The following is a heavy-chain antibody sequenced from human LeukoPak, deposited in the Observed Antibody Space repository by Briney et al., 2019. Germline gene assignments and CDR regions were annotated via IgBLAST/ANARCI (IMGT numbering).Heavy chain of an antibody. CDR1: GGSFSGYY. V-gene: IGHV4-34*01. CDR3: ARGPYYFDSDSGYYY. J-gene: IGHJ4*02. CDR2: VIHDGAT. Sequence: SETLSLTCDVYGGSFSGYYWTWIRQPPGKGLEWIGEVIHDGATNYSPSLGSRVTISIDTSKNQFSLRLTSVTAADTAVYYCARGPYYFDSDSGYYYWGQGTLVSVSS. D-gene: IGHD3-22*01.